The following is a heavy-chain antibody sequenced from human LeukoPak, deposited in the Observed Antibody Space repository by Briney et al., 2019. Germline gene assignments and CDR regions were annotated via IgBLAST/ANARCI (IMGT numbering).Heavy chain of an antibody. CDR2: IRGSGDTA. CDR1: GFTFSSYW. Sequence: QSGGSLRLSCAASGFTFSSYWMHWVRQAPGKGLEWVSAIRGSGDTALYADSVKGRFTISRDNFKNIVYLEMNSLRAEDTATYYCAKVTWESRPPDCNSWGPGTLVTVSS. CDR3: AKVTWESRPPDCNS. V-gene: IGHV3-23*01. D-gene: IGHD6-6*01. J-gene: IGHJ4*02.